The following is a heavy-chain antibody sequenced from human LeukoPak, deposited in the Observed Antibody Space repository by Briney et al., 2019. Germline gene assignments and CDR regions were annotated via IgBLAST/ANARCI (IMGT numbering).Heavy chain of an antibody. J-gene: IGHJ4*02. CDR3: ARGYCSGGVCYSIYFDQ. D-gene: IGHD2-15*01. CDR1: GFSISTYW. Sequence: GGSLRLSCAASGFSISTYWMSWLRQAPGKGLEWVANIKQDGSKKYYVDSVKGRFTMSRDNAKNSLYLQMNSLRAEDTALYYCARGYCSGGVCYSIYFDQWGQGTLVTVSP. CDR2: IKQDGSKK. V-gene: IGHV3-7*01.